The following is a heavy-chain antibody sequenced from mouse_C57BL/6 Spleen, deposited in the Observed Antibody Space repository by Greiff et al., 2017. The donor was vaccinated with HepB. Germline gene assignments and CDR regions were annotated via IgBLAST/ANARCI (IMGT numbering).Heavy chain of an antibody. CDR1: GYTFTSYW. CDR2: IDPSDSET. D-gene: IGHD2-3*01. Sequence: VQLQQPGAELVRPGSSVKLSCKASGYTFTSYWMHWVKQRPIQGLEWIGNIDPSDSETHYNQKFKDKATLTVDKSSSTAYMQLSSLTSEDSAVYYCARFYDGYPDYWGQGTTLTVSS. V-gene: IGHV1-52*01. J-gene: IGHJ2*01. CDR3: ARFYDGYPDY.